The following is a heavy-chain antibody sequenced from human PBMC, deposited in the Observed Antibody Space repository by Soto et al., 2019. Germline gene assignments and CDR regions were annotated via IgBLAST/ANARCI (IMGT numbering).Heavy chain of an antibody. V-gene: IGHV1-18*01. Sequence: ASVKVSCKASGYNFTSYGISWVRQAPGQGLEWMGWISPHNDRTKYARRFQDRVTMTTETPTSTVYMELGSLRSDDTAVYYCARDLYYSSGRYFDHDAFDIWGQGTVVTVSS. J-gene: IGHJ3*02. CDR1: GYNFTSYG. CDR3: ARDLYYSSGRYFDHDAFDI. D-gene: IGHD6-19*01. CDR2: ISPHNDRT.